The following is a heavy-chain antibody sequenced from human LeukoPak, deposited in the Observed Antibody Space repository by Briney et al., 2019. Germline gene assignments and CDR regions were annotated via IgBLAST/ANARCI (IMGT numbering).Heavy chain of an antibody. D-gene: IGHD2-2*02. Sequence: GGSLRLSCAASGFTFSSYGMHWVRQAPGKGLEWVAVIRYDGSNKYYADSVKGRFTISRDNSKNTLYLQMNSLRAEDTAVYYCAKGRYCSSTSCYSTAFDIWGQGTMVTVSS. J-gene: IGHJ3*02. CDR3: AKGRYCSSTSCYSTAFDI. CDR1: GFTFSSYG. CDR2: IRYDGSNK. V-gene: IGHV3-30*02.